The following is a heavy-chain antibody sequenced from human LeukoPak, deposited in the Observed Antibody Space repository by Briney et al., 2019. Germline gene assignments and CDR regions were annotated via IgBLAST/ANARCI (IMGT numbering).Heavy chain of an antibody. CDR3: ARVSGSPLEGYYFDY. Sequence: PSETLSLTCTVSGGSISSGDYYWSWIRQPPGKGLEWIGYIYYSGSTYYNPSLKSRVSTSMDTSTNQFSLKLSSVTAADTAVYYCARVSGSPLEGYYFDYWGQGTLVTVSS. J-gene: IGHJ4*02. CDR1: GGSISSGDYY. V-gene: IGHV4-30-4*01. CDR2: IYYSGST. D-gene: IGHD3-10*01.